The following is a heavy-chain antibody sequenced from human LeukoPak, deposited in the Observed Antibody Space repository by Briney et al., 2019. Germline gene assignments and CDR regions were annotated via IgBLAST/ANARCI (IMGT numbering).Heavy chain of an antibody. J-gene: IGHJ4*02. CDR2: IDSGGST. D-gene: IGHD3-16*01. CDR1: GFTVSSNY. Sequence: GGSLRLSCAASGFTVSSNYMSWVREAPGRGLEWGSVIDSGGSTYYADSVKGRFTISRGNSKNTLYLQINSLRAEDKAVYYCARDLGDYWGQGTLVTVSS. CDR3: ARDLGDY. V-gene: IGHV3-53*01.